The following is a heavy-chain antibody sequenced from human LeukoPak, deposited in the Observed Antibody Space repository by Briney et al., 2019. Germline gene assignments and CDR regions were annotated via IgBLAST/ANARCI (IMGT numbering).Heavy chain of an antibody. D-gene: IGHD2-15*01. Sequence: PSETLSLTCTVSGGSISSSSYYWGWIRQPPGKGLEWIGSIYYSGSTYYNPSLKSRVTISVDTSKNQFSLKLSSVTAADTAVYYCARGGGGNNWFDPWGQGTLVTVSS. CDR2: IYYSGST. CDR1: GGSISSSSYY. CDR3: ARGGGGNNWFDP. V-gene: IGHV4-39*07. J-gene: IGHJ5*02.